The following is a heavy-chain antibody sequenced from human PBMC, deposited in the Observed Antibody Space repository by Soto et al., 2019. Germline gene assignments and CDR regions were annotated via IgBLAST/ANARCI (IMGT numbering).Heavy chain of an antibody. CDR3: ARSFGNYYDSSGYTPVL. V-gene: IGHV5-51*01. CDR2: IYPGDSDT. CDR1: GYSFTSYW. Sequence: PGESLKISCKGSGYSFTSYWIGWVRQMPGKGLEWMGIIYPGDSDTRYSPSFQGQVTISADKSISTAYLQWSSLKASDTAMYYCARSFGNYYDSSGYTPVLWGQGTLVTVSS. D-gene: IGHD3-22*01. J-gene: IGHJ4*02.